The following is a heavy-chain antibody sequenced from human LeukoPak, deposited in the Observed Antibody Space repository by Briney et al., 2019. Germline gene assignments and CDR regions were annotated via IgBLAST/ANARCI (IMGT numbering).Heavy chain of an antibody. D-gene: IGHD2-21*01. Sequence: SETLSLTCTVSGGSISSSSYYWGWIRQPPGKGLEWIGSIYYSGSTYYNPSLKSRVTISVDTSKNQFSLKLSSVTAADMAVYYCARLPLLAYCGGDCPWGQGTLVTVSS. CDR2: IYYSGST. V-gene: IGHV4-39*01. CDR3: ARLPLLAYCGGDCP. CDR1: GGSISSSSYY. J-gene: IGHJ5*02.